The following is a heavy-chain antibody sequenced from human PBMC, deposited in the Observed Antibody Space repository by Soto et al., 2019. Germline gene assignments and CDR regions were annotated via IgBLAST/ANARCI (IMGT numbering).Heavy chain of an antibody. CDR1: GFTFDNYA. V-gene: IGHV3-23*01. CDR3: AHPRGYGVFDAYDI. J-gene: IGHJ3*02. CDR2: ISGSGTTT. D-gene: IGHD4-17*01. Sequence: PGGSLRLSCAASGFTFDNYAMSWVRQAPGKGLEWVSAISGSGTTTFYADSVQGRFTISRDNSMNTLYLQMNSLRIEDTALYYCAHPRGYGVFDAYDIWGQGTVVTVSS.